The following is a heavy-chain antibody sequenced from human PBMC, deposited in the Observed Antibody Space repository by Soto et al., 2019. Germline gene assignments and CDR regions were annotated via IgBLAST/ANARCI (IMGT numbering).Heavy chain of an antibody. V-gene: IGHV3-30*18. CDR3: AKDRIRGTSYFDY. CDR2: ISYNGDKT. Sequence: QVHLLESGGGVVQPGRSLRLSCAASGFSFNTYGMHWVRQAPGKGLEWVAVISYNGDKTFYADSVKGRFTISRDNSQSTVYLQMNRLRPEDTAVYYCAKDRIRGTSYFDYWGQGTLVTVSS. D-gene: IGHD6-6*01. CDR1: GFSFNTYG. J-gene: IGHJ4*02.